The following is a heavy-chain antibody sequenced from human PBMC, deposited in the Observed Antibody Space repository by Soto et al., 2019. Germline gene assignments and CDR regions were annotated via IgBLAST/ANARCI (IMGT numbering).Heavy chain of an antibody. V-gene: IGHV3-30-3*01. CDR2: ISYDGSNK. CDR3: ARDIGDQTSRWTDAFDI. J-gene: IGHJ3*02. CDR1: GFTFSSYA. Sequence: PGGSLRLSCAASGFTFSSYAMHWVRQAPGKGLEWVAVISYDGSNKYYADSVKGRFTISRDNSKNTLYLQMNSLRAEDTAIYYCARDIGDQTSRWTDAFDIWGQGTMVTVSS. D-gene: IGHD6-13*01.